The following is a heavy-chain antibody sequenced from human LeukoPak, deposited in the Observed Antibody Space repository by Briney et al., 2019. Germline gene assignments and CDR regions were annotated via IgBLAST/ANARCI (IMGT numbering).Heavy chain of an antibody. V-gene: IGHV4-38-2*02. J-gene: IGHJ4*02. D-gene: IGHD5-12*01. CDR1: GYSISSGYY. Sequence: PSETLSLTCTVSGYSISSGYYWGWIRQPPGKGLEWIGSTYHSGSTYYNPSLKSRVTISVDTSKNQFSLKLSSVTAADTAVYYCARDAGYSGYDRLDYWGQGTLVTVSS. CDR2: TYHSGST. CDR3: ARDAGYSGYDRLDY.